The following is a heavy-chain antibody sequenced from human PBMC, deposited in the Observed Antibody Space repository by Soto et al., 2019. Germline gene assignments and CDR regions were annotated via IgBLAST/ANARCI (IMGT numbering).Heavy chain of an antibody. CDR3: ARDAADTPMVY. V-gene: IGHV1-69*01. D-gene: IGHD5-18*01. J-gene: IGHJ4*02. Sequence: QVQLVQSGAEVRKPRSSVRVSCKSSGGIFRSNAISWVRHAPGQGLEWMGAIIPQFPTPYYAQKFQGRVTITADESTSTAYMALNSLRSDDTAVYFCARDAADTPMVYWGQGTLLTVSS. CDR1: GGIFRSNA. CDR2: IIPQFPTP.